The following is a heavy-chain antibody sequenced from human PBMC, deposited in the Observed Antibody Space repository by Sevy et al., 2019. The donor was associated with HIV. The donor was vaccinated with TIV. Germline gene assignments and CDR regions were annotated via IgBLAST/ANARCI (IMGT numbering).Heavy chain of an antibody. D-gene: IGHD6-13*01. Sequence: GGSLRLSCAASGFTFSSYSMNWVRQAPGKGLEWVSSISSSSSYIYYADSVKGRFTISRDNAKNSLYLQMNSLRAEDTAVYYCARDSLSSSWYGVLDPWGQGTLVTV. CDR1: GFTFSSYS. V-gene: IGHV3-21*01. J-gene: IGHJ5*02. CDR3: ARDSLSSSWYGVLDP. CDR2: ISSSSSYI.